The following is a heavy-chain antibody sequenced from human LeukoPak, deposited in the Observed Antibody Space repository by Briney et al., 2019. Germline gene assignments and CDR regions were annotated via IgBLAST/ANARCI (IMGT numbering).Heavy chain of an antibody. D-gene: IGHD2-2*01. Sequence: GSLRLSCAASGFTFSSYAMHWVRQAPGKGLEWVAVISYDGSNKYYADSVKGRFTISRDNSKHTLYLQMNSLRAEDTAVYYCARNSLPAARLKGNWFDPWGQGTLVTVSS. CDR3: ARNSLPAARLKGNWFDP. V-gene: IGHV3-30*01. CDR2: ISYDGSNK. CDR1: GFTFSSYA. J-gene: IGHJ5*02.